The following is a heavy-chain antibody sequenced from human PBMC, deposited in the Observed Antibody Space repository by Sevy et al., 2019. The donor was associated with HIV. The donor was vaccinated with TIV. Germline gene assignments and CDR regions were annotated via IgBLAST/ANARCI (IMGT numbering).Heavy chain of an antibody. CDR3: ARVGIFEGSESHFRFIDY. J-gene: IGHJ4*02. Sequence: GGSLRLSCAASGFTFSTYWMTWVRQAPGKGLEWVANINQDGSKKNYVDSMKGRFTISRDNAKNSLYVQMNSLRAEDTAVYYCARVGIFEGSESHFRFIDYWGQGILFTVSS. CDR2: INQDGSKK. D-gene: IGHD3-10*01. CDR1: GFTFSTYW. V-gene: IGHV3-7*01.